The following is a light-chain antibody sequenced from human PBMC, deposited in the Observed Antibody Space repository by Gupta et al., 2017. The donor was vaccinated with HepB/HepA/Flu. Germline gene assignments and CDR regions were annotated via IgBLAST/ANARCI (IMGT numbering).Light chain of an antibody. V-gene: IGKV3-11*01. CDR3: QQRSNCPWT. CDR2: DAS. CDR1: QSVVSD. J-gene: IGKJ1*01. Sequence: EIVLTQSPATLSLSPGERATLSCRASQSVVSDLAWYQQKPGQAPRLLIYDASNRGTGIPARFSGSGCGTEFTLTISSREPEDFAVYYCQQRSNCPWTFGQGTKVEIK.